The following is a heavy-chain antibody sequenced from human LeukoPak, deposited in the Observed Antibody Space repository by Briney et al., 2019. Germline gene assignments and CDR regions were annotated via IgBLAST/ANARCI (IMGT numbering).Heavy chain of an antibody. CDR3: ARDSFSYFDY. J-gene: IGHJ4*02. Sequence: SETLSLTCTASGGSISSYYWSWIRQPPGKGLEWIGYIYYSGSTNYNPSLKSRVTISVDTSKNQFSLKLSSVTAADTAVYYCARDSFSYFDYWGQGTLVTVSS. D-gene: IGHD3-16*01. CDR2: IYYSGST. CDR1: GGSISSYY. V-gene: IGHV4-59*01.